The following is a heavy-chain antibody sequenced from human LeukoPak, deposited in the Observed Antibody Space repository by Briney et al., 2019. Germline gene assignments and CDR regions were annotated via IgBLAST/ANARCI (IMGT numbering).Heavy chain of an antibody. CDR2: IYHSGST. Sequence: SETLSLTCAVSGYSISSGYYWGWIRQPPGKGLEWIGSIYHSGSTYYNPSLESRVTISVDTAKNQFSLKLNSVTAADTAVYYCARENSGTYYGDSWGQGTLVTVSS. CDR1: GYSISSGYY. CDR3: ARENSGTYYGDS. D-gene: IGHD1-26*01. J-gene: IGHJ4*02. V-gene: IGHV4-38-2*02.